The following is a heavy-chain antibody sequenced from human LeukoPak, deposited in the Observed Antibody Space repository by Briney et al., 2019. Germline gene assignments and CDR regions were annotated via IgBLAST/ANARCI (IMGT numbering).Heavy chain of an antibody. CDR2: ISSSGSTI. CDR1: GFIFNGYE. J-gene: IGHJ3*01. CDR3: SRDGEGAYPITIDG. V-gene: IGHV3-48*03. D-gene: IGHD3-3*01. Sequence: GGSLRLSCAPSGFIFNGYEMNWVRQAPGKGLEWVSYISSSGSTIYYADSVKGRLTISRDNAKHSLYLQMSSLLDEPTALYSCSRDGEGAYPITIDGWREATMVTVSS.